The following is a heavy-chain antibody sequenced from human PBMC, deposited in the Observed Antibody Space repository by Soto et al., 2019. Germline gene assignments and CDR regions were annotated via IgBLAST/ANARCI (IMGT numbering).Heavy chain of an antibody. J-gene: IGHJ4*02. CDR2: ISGSGGST. CDR3: AKAYNWNTRGFDY. V-gene: IGHV3-23*01. CDR1: GFTFSSYA. D-gene: IGHD1-20*01. Sequence: PVGSLRLSCAASGFTFSSYAMSWVRQAPGKGLEWVSAISGSGGSTYYADSVKGRFTISRDNSKNTLYLQMNSLRAEDTAVYYCAKAYNWNTRGFDYWGQGTLVTVSS.